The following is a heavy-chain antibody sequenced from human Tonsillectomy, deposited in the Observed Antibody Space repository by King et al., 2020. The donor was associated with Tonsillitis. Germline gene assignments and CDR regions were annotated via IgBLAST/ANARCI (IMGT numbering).Heavy chain of an antibody. CDR1: GFTFSNAW. CDR3: PTDKLGGHRSRWASDYVYYYMDV. V-gene: IGHV3-15*01. J-gene: IGHJ6*03. D-gene: IGHD6-13*01. CDR2: FKSKTDGGTT. Sequence: VQLVESGGGLVKPGGSLRLSCAASGFTFSNAWMNWVRQAPGKGLEWVGRFKSKTDGGTTDYAAPVKGRFTISKDGSKNMLYLQMNSLKTEDTAVYYCPTDKLGGHRSRWASDYVYYYMDVWGKGTTVTVSS.